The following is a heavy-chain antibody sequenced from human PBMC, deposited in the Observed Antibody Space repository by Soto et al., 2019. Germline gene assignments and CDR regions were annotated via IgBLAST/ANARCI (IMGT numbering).Heavy chain of an antibody. D-gene: IGHD3-22*01. V-gene: IGHV1-69*06. CDR2: IIPIFGTA. J-gene: IGHJ6*02. Sequence: ASVKVSCKASGCTFSIYAISWVRQAPGQGLEWMGGIIPIFGTANYAQKFQGRVTITADKSTSTAYMELSSLRSEDTAVYYCARQLYDSSGYTEYYYYYYGMDVRAQGTTVTVSS. CDR3: ARQLYDSSGYTEYYYYYYGMDV. CDR1: GCTFSIYA.